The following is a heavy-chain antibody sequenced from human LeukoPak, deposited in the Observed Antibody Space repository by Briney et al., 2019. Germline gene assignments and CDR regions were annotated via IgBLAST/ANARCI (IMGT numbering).Heavy chain of an antibody. J-gene: IGHJ6*02. Sequence: GRSLRLSCAASGFTFSSYGMHWVRQAPGKGLEWVSAISGSGGSTYYADSVKGRFTISRDNSKNTLYLQMNSLRAEDTAVYYCAKDFGDYDSSGYQRIQLYYYYYYGMDVWGQGTTVTVSS. D-gene: IGHD3-22*01. CDR2: ISGSGGST. CDR1: GFTFSSYG. CDR3: AKDFGDYDSSGYQRIQLYYYYYYGMDV. V-gene: IGHV3-23*01.